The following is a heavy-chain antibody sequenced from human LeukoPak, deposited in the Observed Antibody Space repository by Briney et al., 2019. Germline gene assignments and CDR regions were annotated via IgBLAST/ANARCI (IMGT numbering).Heavy chain of an antibody. CDR3: ARGVYYYDSSGHYGSDY. CDR2: INPSGGST. Sequence: WASVKVSCKASGYTFTTYYMHWVRQAPGQGLEWMGIINPSGGSTSYAQKFQGRVTMTRDTSTSTVYMELSSLRSEDTAVYYCARGVYYYDSSGHYGSDYWGQGTLVTVSS. CDR1: GYTFTTYY. D-gene: IGHD3-22*01. V-gene: IGHV1-46*01. J-gene: IGHJ4*02.